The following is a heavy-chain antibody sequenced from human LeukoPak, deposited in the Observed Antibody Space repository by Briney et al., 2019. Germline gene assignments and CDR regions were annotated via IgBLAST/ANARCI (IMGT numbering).Heavy chain of an antibody. CDR1: GGSISSSNW. CDR2: VYHTGNT. J-gene: IGHJ4*02. CDR3: ASLYYYDSTGYYWRGFDF. Sequence: SETLSLTCAVSGGSISSSNWWSWVRQPPGKGLEWIGEVYHTGNTNYNPSLQSRVTITVDASKNQFSLKVTSVTAADTALYFCASLYYYDSTGYYWRGFDFWGQGSLVTVSS. D-gene: IGHD3-22*01. V-gene: IGHV4-4*02.